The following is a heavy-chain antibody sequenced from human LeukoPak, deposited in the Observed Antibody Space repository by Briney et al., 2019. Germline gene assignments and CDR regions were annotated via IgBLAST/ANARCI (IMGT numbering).Heavy chain of an antibody. CDR3: AREVGSTGY. J-gene: IGHJ4*02. D-gene: IGHD1-26*01. CDR2: IHPNDGGT. Sequence: ASVKVSCKASGYTFTHYYMHWVRQAPGQGLEWMGIIHPNDGGTTYAQKFQDRVTMTRDTSTTTIYMELTSLRSEDTAVYYCAREVGSTGYWGQGTLVTVSS. CDR1: GYTFTHYY. V-gene: IGHV1-46*01.